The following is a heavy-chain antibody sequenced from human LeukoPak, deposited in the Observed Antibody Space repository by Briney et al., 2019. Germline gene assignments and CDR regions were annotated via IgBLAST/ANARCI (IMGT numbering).Heavy chain of an antibody. V-gene: IGHV3-23*01. CDR3: ARVPVGYQGYSSAWYTDY. CDR2: ISGSGSNT. D-gene: IGHD6-19*01. CDR1: GFTFSSYA. J-gene: IGHJ4*02. Sequence: GGSLRLSCAASGFTFSSYAMSWVRQAPGKGLEWVSVISGSGSNTYYADSVKGRFTISRDNAKNSLYLQMNSLRAEDTAVYYCARVPVGYQGYSSAWYTDYWGQGTLVSVSS.